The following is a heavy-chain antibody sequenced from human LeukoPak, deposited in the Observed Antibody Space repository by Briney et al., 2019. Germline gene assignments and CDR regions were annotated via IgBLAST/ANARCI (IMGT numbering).Heavy chain of an antibody. Sequence: ASVKVSCKASGYTFTSYGISWVRQAPGQGLEWMGWISAYNGNTNYAQKLLGRVTMTTDTSTSTAYMELRSLRSDDTAVYYCARHVYYDIFTGDYYYYMDVWGKGTTVTVSS. J-gene: IGHJ6*03. CDR1: GYTFTSYG. CDR3: ARHVYYDIFTGDYYYYMDV. D-gene: IGHD3-9*01. CDR2: ISAYNGNT. V-gene: IGHV1-18*01.